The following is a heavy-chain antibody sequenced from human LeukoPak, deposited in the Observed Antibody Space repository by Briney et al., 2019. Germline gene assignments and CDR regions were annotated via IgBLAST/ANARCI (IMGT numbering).Heavy chain of an antibody. J-gene: IGHJ4*02. D-gene: IGHD4/OR15-4a*01. CDR1: GFTFSNYG. CDR2: ISGSGGST. CDR3: ARRAGAYSHPYDY. V-gene: IGHV3-23*01. Sequence: SGGSLRLSCAASGFTFSNYGMTWVRQAPGKGLEWVSGISGSGGSTYYADSVKGRFTISRDNSKNTLYLRMNSLRAEDTAVYYCARRAGAYSHPYDYWGQGTLVTVSS.